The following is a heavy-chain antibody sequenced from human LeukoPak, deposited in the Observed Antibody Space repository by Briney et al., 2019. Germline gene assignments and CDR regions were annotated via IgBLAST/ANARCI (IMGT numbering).Heavy chain of an antibody. J-gene: IGHJ4*02. D-gene: IGHD3-3*01. CDR3: ARGGYDFWSGYLKY. V-gene: IGHV4-4*07. Sequence: SETLSLTCTVSGGSISSYYWSWIRQPAGKGLEWIGRIYTSGSTNYNPSLKSRVTMSVDTSKNQFSLKLSSVTAADTAVYYCARGGYDFWSGYLKYWGQGTLVTVSS. CDR1: GGSISSYY. CDR2: IYTSGST.